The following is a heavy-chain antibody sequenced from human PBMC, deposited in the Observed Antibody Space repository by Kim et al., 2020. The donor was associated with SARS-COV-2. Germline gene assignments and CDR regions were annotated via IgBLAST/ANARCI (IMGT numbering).Heavy chain of an antibody. V-gene: IGHV4-34*01. CDR1: GGSFSNYY. Sequence: SETLSLTCAVYGGSFSNYYWSWIRQPPGKGLEWIGEINHSGSTNYNPSLKSRVTISVDTSKNQFSLKLSSVTAAGTAVYYCARAAIVVVPAALGLGLYYYYYMDVWGKGTTVTVSS. CDR3: ARAAIVVVPAALGLGLYYYYYMDV. CDR2: INHSGST. J-gene: IGHJ6*03. D-gene: IGHD2-2*01.